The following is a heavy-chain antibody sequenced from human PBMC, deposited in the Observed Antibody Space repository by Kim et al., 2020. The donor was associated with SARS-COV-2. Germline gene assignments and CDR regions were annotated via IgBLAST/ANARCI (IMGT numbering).Heavy chain of an antibody. Sequence: SVKGRVTISRDNAKNSLYLQMNSLRAEDTAVYYCAMPPYYYDSSGRYFDLWGRGTLVTVSS. CDR3: AMPPYYYDSSGRYFDL. J-gene: IGHJ2*01. D-gene: IGHD3-22*01. V-gene: IGHV3-48*03.